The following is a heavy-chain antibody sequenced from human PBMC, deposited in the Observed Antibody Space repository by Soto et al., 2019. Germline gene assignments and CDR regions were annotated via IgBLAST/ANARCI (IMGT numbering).Heavy chain of an antibody. CDR2: IHYSGST. CDR1: GDSISSGGYY. V-gene: IGHV4-31*03. D-gene: IGHD2-8*01. J-gene: IGHJ4*02. CDR3: ASHPGCCTDGVCLFDY. Sequence: SETLSLTCTVSGDSISSGGYYWSWIRQHPGKGLEWIGYIHYSGSTYYNPSLKSRVIISVDTSKNQFSLKLSSVTAADTAVYYCASHPGCCTDGVCLFDYWGQGTLVTVSS.